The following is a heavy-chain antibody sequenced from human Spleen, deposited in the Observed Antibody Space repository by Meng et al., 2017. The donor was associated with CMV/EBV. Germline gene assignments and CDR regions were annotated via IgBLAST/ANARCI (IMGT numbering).Heavy chain of an antibody. CDR1: GFTFSSYW. D-gene: IGHD1-7*01. Sequence: GGSLRLSCVASGFTFSSYWMSWVRQAPGKGLEWVANIKQDGSEKYYVDSVKGRFTISRDNAKNSLYLQLNSLKAEDTAVYYCARDSQTGNYGFSDYWGQGTLVTVSS. J-gene: IGHJ4*02. V-gene: IGHV3-7*01. CDR3: ARDSQTGNYGFSDY. CDR2: IKQDGSEK.